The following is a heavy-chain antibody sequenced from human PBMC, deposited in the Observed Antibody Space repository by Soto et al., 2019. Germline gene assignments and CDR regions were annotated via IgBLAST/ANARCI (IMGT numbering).Heavy chain of an antibody. V-gene: IGHV1-69*13. CDR1: GGTFSSYA. Sequence: SVKVSCKASGGTFSSYAISWVRQAPGQGLEWMGGIIPIFGTANYAQKFQGRVTITADESTSTAYMELSSLRSEDTAVYYCARAEMAISPDGAFDIWGQGTMVTVS. D-gene: IGHD2-21*01. J-gene: IGHJ3*02. CDR3: ARAEMAISPDGAFDI. CDR2: IIPIFGTA.